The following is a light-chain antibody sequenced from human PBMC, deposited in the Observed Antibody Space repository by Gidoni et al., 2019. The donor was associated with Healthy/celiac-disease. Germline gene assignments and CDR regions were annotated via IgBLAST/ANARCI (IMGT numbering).Light chain of an antibody. J-gene: IGKJ2*01. V-gene: IGKV3-20*01. Sequence: DIVLPQSPGTLSLSPGESATLSCRASQSVSSSYLAWYQQKPGQAPRLLIYGASSRATGIPDRFSGSGSGTDFTLTISRLEPEDFAVYYCQQYGSSPPNFGQGTKLEIK. CDR3: QQYGSSPPN. CDR1: QSVSSSY. CDR2: GAS.